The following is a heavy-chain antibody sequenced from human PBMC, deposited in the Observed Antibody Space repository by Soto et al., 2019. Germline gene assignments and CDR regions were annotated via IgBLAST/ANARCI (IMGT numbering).Heavy chain of an antibody. J-gene: IGHJ4*02. D-gene: IGHD6-19*01. Sequence: GGAPMLSRAHSWFTFCSYALSWGRPAPGKGLEWVSAISGSGGSTYYADSVKGRFTISRDNSKNTLYLQMNSLRAEDTAVYYCAKGTIAVAGPFWGVYWGQGTLVTVPQ. CDR2: ISGSGGST. V-gene: IGHV3-23*01. CDR3: AKGTIAVAGPFWGVY. CDR1: WFTFCSYA.